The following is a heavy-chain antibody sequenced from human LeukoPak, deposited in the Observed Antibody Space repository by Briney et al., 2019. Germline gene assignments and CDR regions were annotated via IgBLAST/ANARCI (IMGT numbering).Heavy chain of an antibody. J-gene: IGHJ4*02. D-gene: IGHD2-2*01. CDR3: ARVARCTSCFDVDY. CDR1: GYSITSAYY. Sequence: PSETLSLTCTVSGYSITSAYYWGWLRQPPGKGLERIGSFFLKGSTYYNPSLKSRVTISVDTSKNQFSLTLSSVTAADTAVYYCARVARCTSCFDVDYWGQGTLVTVSS. V-gene: IGHV4-38-2*02. CDR2: FFLKGST.